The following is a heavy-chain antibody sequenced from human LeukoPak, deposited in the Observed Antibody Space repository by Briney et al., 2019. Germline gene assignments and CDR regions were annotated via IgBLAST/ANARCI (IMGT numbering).Heavy chain of an antibody. J-gene: IGHJ3*02. CDR2: IYYTGGT. CDR1: GGSISSYY. CDR3: ARVHGWSDALDI. Sequence: TSETLSLTCTVSGGSISSYYWNWIRQPPGKGLEWIGYIYYTGGTNYNPSLKSRVTISVDTSKSQFSLKLSSVTAADTAVYYCARVHGWSDALDIWGQGTMVTVSS. D-gene: IGHD6-19*01. V-gene: IGHV4-59*01.